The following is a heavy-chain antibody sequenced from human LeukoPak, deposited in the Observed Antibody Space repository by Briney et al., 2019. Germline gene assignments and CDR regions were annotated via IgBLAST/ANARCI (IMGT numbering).Heavy chain of an antibody. CDR3: AKDNRRHYTSGPNPDSLH. D-gene: IGHD6-19*01. CDR1: GFTFSDYY. V-gene: IGHV3-11*01. Sequence: GGSLRLSCAASGFTFSDYYMSWIRQAPGKGLEWVSYISSSGSTIYYADSVKGRFTISRDNAKNSLYLQMDSLRVEDTAFYYCAKDNRRHYTSGPNPDSLHWGQGALVTVSS. J-gene: IGHJ4*02. CDR2: ISSSGSTI.